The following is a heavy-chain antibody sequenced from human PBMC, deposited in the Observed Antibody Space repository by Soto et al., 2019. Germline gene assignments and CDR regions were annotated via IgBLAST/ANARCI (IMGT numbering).Heavy chain of an antibody. J-gene: IGHJ4*02. V-gene: IGHV3-33*01. CDR3: AGGSDYSHFKLLAY. CDR1: GFTFSSYG. Sequence: GGSLRISCAASGFTFSSYGMHWVRQAPGKGLEWVAVIWYDGSNKYYADSVKGRFTISRDNSKNTLYLQMNSLRAEDTAVYYCAGGSDYSHFKLLAYRGQGTLVTVSS. CDR2: IWYDGSNK. D-gene: IGHD4-4*01.